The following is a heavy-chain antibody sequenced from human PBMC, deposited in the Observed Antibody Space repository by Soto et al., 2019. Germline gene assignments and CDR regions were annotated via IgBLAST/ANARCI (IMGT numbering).Heavy chain of an antibody. Sequence: GVSLKISCKGSGYSFTSYWIGWVRQMPGKGLEWMGIIYPGDSDTRYSPSFQGQVTISADKSISTAYLQWSSLKASDTAMYYCARHEPGYGDYDYYYGMDVWGQGTTVTVSS. V-gene: IGHV5-51*01. CDR3: ARHEPGYGDYDYYYGMDV. CDR1: GYSFTSYW. CDR2: IYPGDSDT. J-gene: IGHJ6*02. D-gene: IGHD4-17*01.